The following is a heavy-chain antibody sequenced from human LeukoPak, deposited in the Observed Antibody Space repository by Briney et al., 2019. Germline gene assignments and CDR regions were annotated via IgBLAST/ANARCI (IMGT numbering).Heavy chain of an antibody. CDR2: IKSDGTGI. CDR1: GFTFSNYW. D-gene: IGHD6-13*01. V-gene: IGHV3-74*01. CDR3: ARAIRGSAADTGDR. Sequence: PGGSLTLSCTTSGFTFSNYWMYWVRQAPGKGLMWVSRIKSDGTGITYTDSVEGRFTISRDNAKNTLYLQMNSLRDEDTAVYYCARAIRGSAADTGDRWGQGTLVTVSS. J-gene: IGHJ4*02.